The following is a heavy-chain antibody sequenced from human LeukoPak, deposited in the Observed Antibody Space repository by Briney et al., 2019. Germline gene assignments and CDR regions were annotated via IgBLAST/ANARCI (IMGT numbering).Heavy chain of an antibody. CDR1: GASFSGYY. V-gene: IGHV4-34*12. J-gene: IGHJ4*02. D-gene: IGHD3-3*01. CDR3: ARGLASGYPPIPFDY. CDR2: IIDTGST. Sequence: SETLSLPCVVSGASFSGYYWTWISQPPGKGLEWIGEIIDTGSTKYKSSPKRRVTISVDTDKKEIYLHLTSVTAADTAIYYCARGLASGYPPIPFDYWGQGTLVTVSS.